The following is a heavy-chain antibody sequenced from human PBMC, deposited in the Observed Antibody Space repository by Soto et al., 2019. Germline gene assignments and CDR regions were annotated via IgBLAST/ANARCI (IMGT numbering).Heavy chain of an antibody. CDR2: ISYDGSNK. V-gene: IGHV3-30*03. Sequence: QVQLVESGGGVVQPGRSLRLSCAASGFTFSSYGMHWVRQAPGKGLEWVAVISYDGSNKYYADSVKGRFTISRDNSKNTLYLQMNGLGAEDTAVCYCARGGSSSSIDYWGQGTLVTVSS. CDR3: ARGGSSSSIDY. D-gene: IGHD6-13*01. CDR1: GFTFSSYG. J-gene: IGHJ4*02.